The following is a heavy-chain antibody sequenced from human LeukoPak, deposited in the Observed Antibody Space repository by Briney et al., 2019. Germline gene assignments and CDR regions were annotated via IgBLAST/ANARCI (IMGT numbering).Heavy chain of an antibody. CDR3: ARMSGSHIDY. D-gene: IGHD1-26*01. V-gene: IGHV3-30-3*01. CDR1: GFTFSSYA. J-gene: IGHJ4*02. Sequence: GGSLRLSCAASGFTFSSYAMHWVRQAPGKGLEWVAVISYDGSNKYYADSVKGRFTFSRDNSKNTLYLQMNSLRAEDTAVYYCARMSGSHIDYWGQGTLVTVSS. CDR2: ISYDGSNK.